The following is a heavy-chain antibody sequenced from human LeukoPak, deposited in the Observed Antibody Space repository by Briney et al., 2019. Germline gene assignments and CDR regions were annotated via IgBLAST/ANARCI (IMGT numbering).Heavy chain of an antibody. CDR1: GFTFSSYW. CDR3: ARGLVPGFLDY. Sequence: GGSLRLSCAASGFTFSSYWMHWVRQAPGKGLVWVSRINSDESITTYADSVKGRFTISRDNAKNTLYLQMNSLRAGDTAVYYCARGLVPGFLDYWGQGTPVTVSS. CDR2: INSDESIT. D-gene: IGHD4-11*01. V-gene: IGHV3-74*01. J-gene: IGHJ4*02.